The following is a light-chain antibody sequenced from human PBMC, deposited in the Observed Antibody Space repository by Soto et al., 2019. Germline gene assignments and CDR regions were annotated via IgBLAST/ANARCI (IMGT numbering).Light chain of an antibody. CDR2: DVS. V-gene: IGLV2-14*01. Sequence: QPVLTQPASVSGSPGQSITISCTGTSSDVGGYNYVSWYQQHPGKVPKLMIYDVSNRPSGVSNRFSGSKSGNTASLTISGLQAEDEADYYCSSYTSSSTWVFGGGTKVTVL. J-gene: IGLJ3*02. CDR3: SSYTSSSTWV. CDR1: SSDVGGYNY.